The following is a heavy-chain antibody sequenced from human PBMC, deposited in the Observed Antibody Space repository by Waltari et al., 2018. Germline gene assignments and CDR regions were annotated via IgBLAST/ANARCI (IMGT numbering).Heavy chain of an antibody. CDR1: GFTFTDYW. Sequence: EVHLVESGGGLVQPGGSLRLSCAASGFTFTDYWMSWVRQAPGKGQEWVANRQKDGSEKNYVDYVKGRFTISRDNAKDSVYLQMNSLRADDTAMYYCVRDHWGPDYWGQGTLVTVSS. V-gene: IGHV3-7*01. CDR3: VRDHWGPDY. CDR2: RQKDGSEK. D-gene: IGHD7-27*01. J-gene: IGHJ4*02.